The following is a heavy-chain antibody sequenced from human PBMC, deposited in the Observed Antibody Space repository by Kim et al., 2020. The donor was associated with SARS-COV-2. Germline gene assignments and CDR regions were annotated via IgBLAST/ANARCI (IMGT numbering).Heavy chain of an antibody. Sequence: DGGTTDYAAPVKGRFTISRDDSKNTLYLQMNSLKTEDTAVYYCTTGLFDIWGQGTMVTVSS. J-gene: IGHJ3*02. V-gene: IGHV3-15*01. CDR2: DGGTT. CDR3: TTGLFDI.